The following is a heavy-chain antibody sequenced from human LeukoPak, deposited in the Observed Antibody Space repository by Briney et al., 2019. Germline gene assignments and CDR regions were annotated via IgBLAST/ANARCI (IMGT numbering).Heavy chain of an antibody. J-gene: IGHJ6*03. V-gene: IGHV3-21*01. D-gene: IGHD1-14*01. Sequence: GSLRLSCAASGFAFSTYGMNWVRQAPGKGLEWVASISGSSSHKYYADSMKGRITISRDNTKNSLYLQMTSLRAEDTAVYYCVSEPHVYYYFMDVWGKGTTVIVS. CDR1: GFAFSTYG. CDR3: VSEPHVYYYFMDV. CDR2: ISGSSSHK.